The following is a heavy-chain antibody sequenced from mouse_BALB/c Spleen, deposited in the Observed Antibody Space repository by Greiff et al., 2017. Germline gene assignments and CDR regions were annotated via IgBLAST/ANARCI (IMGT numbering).Heavy chain of an antibody. V-gene: IGHV1S132*01. D-gene: IGHD2-2*01. CDR2: IFPGTGTT. J-gene: IGHJ2*01. Sequence: QVQLQQSGAELVKPGASVKLSCKTSGYTFTSYWIQWVKQRPGQGLGWIGEIFPGTGTTYYNEKFKGKATLTIDTSSSTAYMQLSSLTSEDSAVYFCARNYYGYDGLFDYWGQGTTLTVSS. CDR3: ARNYYGYDGLFDY. CDR1: GYTFTSYW.